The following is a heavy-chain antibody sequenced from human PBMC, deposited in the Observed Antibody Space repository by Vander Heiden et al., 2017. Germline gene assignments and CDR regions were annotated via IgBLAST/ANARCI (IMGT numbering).Heavy chain of an antibody. CDR3: ARAPAIAGRSYFYYGMEV. Sequence: VQLLESGGDLVQPGGSLSLSCAGSGFTFITPAMIWVRQSPGKGLEWVSAITGGGVTTYYADSVRGRFTISRDNSINTLYLQMNSLRGEDTAVYYCARAPAIAGRSYFYYGMEVWGQGTTVNV. V-gene: IGHV3-23*01. D-gene: IGHD6-6*01. CDR1: GFTFITPA. CDR2: ITGGGVTT. J-gene: IGHJ6*02.